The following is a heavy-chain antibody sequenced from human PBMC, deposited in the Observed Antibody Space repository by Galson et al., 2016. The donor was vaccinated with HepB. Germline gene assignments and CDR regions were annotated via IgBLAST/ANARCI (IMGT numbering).Heavy chain of an antibody. CDR3: ARGFEQQLTPFDF. CDR2: ISSSSRYI. Sequence: SLRLSCAGSGFTFTTYSMNWVRQAPGKGLEWVSSISSSSRYIYYADSVKGRFTISRDNAKNSLYLQMDSLRVDDTAVYFCARGFEQQLTPFDFWGQGTMVTVSS. D-gene: IGHD6-13*01. V-gene: IGHV3-21*01. J-gene: IGHJ3*01. CDR1: GFTFTTYS.